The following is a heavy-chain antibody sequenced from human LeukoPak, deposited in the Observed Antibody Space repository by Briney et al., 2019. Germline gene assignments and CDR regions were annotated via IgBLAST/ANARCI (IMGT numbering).Heavy chain of an antibody. CDR3: ARRLDDGDLYYYYYGMDV. J-gene: IGHJ6*02. CDR2: ISNSGSTI. D-gene: IGHD4-17*01. Sequence: PGGSLRLSCAASGFTFSDYYMSWIRQSPGKGLEWISYISNSGSTIYYADSVKGRFTISRDTARNSLYLQMNSLRDEDAAVYYCARRLDDGDLYYYYYGMDVWGQGTTVTVSS. CDR1: GFTFSDYY. V-gene: IGHV3-11*04.